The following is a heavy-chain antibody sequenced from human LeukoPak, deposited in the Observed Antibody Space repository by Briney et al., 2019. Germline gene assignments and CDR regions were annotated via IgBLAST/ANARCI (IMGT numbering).Heavy chain of an antibody. V-gene: IGHV4-61*02. J-gene: IGHJ4*02. CDR1: GGSISSGSYY. CDR2: IYTSGST. D-gene: IGHD3-22*01. Sequence: SQTLSLTCTVSGGSISSGSYYWSWIRQPAGKGLEWVGRIYTSGSTNYNPSLKSRVTISVDTSKNQFSLKLSSVTAADTAVYYCARGFSTYYYDSSGYYYIRDWGQGTLVTVSS. CDR3: ARGFSTYYYDSSGYYYIRD.